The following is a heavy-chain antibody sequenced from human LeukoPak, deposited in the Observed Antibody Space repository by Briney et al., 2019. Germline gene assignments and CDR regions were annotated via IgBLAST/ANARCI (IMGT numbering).Heavy chain of an antibody. V-gene: IGHV3-21*01. CDR2: ISSSSSYI. D-gene: IGHD2-15*01. J-gene: IGHJ5*01. CDR1: GFTFSSYA. Sequence: GGSLRLSCAASGFTFSSYAMNWVRQAPGKGLEWVSSISSSSSYIYYADSLKGRFTISRDNAKKSVYLQMNSLRAEDTAVYYCARGALDAATPFDSWGQGTLVTVSS. CDR3: ARGALDAATPFDS.